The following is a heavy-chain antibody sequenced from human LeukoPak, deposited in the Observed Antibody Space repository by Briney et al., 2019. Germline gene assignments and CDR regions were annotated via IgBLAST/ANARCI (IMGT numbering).Heavy chain of an antibody. CDR2: IWYDGSNK. J-gene: IGHJ6*03. Sequence: GRSLRLSCAASGFTFSSYGMHWVRQAPGKGLEWVAVIWYDGSNKYYADSVKGRFTISRDNSKNTLYLQMNSLRAEDTAVYYCARAQITMVRGVTLDYYYYYMDVRGKGTTVTVSS. D-gene: IGHD3-10*01. CDR3: ARAQITMVRGVTLDYYYYYMDV. V-gene: IGHV3-33*01. CDR1: GFTFSSYG.